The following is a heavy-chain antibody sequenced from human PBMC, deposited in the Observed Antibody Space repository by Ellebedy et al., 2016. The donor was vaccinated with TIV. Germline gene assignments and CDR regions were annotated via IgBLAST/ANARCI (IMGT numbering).Heavy chain of an antibody. CDR2: ITSGVTI. CDR1: GFTFSNYG. CDR3: TRDLMASNWFDP. V-gene: IGHV3-48*04. Sequence: GESLKISCAASGFTFSNYGMHWVRQAPGKGLEWVSFITSGVTIYYAHSVKGRFTISRDNAKNSLYLQMNSLRAEDTAVYYCTRDLMASNWFDPWGQGTLVTVSS. D-gene: IGHD3-10*01. J-gene: IGHJ5*02.